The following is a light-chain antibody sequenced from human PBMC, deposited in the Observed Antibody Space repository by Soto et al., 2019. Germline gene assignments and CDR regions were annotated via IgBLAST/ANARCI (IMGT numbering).Light chain of an antibody. CDR2: VTS. CDR3: QQGHNWPLT. Sequence: DIQMTQSPSSVSASVGDRVTITCRATQGWSGSLAWYQQKPGKAPKLLISVTSRLQSGVPSRFSGSASGTDFTLTIDSLQPEDLATYYCQQGHNWPLTFGQGTRLEIK. V-gene: IGKV1-12*01. J-gene: IGKJ5*01. CDR1: QGWSGS.